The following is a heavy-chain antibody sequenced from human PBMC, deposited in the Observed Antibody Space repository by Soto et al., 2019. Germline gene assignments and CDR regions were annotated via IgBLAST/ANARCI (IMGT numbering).Heavy chain of an antibody. CDR3: AKDLVHVEQWLVRGYYYYGMDV. CDR1: GFTFSSYG. CDR2: ISYDGSNN. D-gene: IGHD6-19*01. V-gene: IGHV3-30*18. Sequence: PGGSLRLSCAASGFTFSSYGMHWVRQAPGKGLEWVAVISYDGSNNYYADSVKGRFTISRDNSKNTLYLQMNSLRAEDTAVYYCAKDLVHVEQWLVRGYYYYGMDVWGQGTTVTVSS. J-gene: IGHJ6*02.